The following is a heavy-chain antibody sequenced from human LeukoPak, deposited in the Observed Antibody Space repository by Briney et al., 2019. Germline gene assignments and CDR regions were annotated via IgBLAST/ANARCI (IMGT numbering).Heavy chain of an antibody. D-gene: IGHD3-10*01. V-gene: IGHV1-2*06. Sequence: ASVKVSCKASGYTFTGYYVHWVRQAPGQGLEWMGRINPNTGATKSAQKFQGRVTMTRDTSISTAYMELSRLRSDDTAVYYCARCLLRFGESLPFEYWGQGTLVTVAS. CDR1: GYTFTGYY. CDR3: ARCLLRFGESLPFEY. CDR2: INPNTGAT. J-gene: IGHJ4*02.